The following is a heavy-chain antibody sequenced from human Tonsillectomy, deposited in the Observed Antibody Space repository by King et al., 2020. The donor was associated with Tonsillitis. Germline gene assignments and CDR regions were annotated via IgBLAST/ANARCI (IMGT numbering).Heavy chain of an antibody. D-gene: IGHD3-9*01. V-gene: IGHV3-48*01. CDR3: ARDSGNEYFDYYFDY. CDR2: ISSGSSTI. CDR1: VFTFTSYS. Sequence: VQLVESGGGLVQPGGSLRLSCAASVFTFTSYSMNWVRQAPGKGLQWVSYISSGSSTIYYADSVKGRFTISRDSATNSLFLKMNSLRSEDTAVYYCARDSGNEYFDYYFDYWGQGTLVTVSS. J-gene: IGHJ4*02.